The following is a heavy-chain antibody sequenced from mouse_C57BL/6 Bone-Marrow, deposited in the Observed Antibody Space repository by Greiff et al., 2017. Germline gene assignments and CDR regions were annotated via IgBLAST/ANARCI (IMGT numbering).Heavy chain of an antibody. CDR3: ASDYDGAWFAY. CDR2: IDPNSGGT. V-gene: IGHV1-72*01. J-gene: IGHJ3*01. D-gene: IGHD2-4*01. CDR1: GYTFTSYW. Sequence: QVQLQQPGAELVKPGASVKLSCKASGYTFTSYWMHWVKQRPGRGLEWIGRIDPNSGGTKYNEKFKSKATLTVDKPSSPAYMQLSSLTSEASAVYYCASDYDGAWFAYWGQGTLVTVSA.